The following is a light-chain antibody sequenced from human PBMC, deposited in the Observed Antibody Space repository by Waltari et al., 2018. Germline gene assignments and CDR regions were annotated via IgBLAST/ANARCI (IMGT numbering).Light chain of an antibody. CDR1: RPNIGAGYA. CDR2: VVT. CDR3: QSYDSSLSGWV. Sequence: QSVLTQPPSVSGAPGQRVTISCTGSRPNIGAGYAVHGYQQLPGTAPKLLICVVTNRPSGVPDRFSGSKSGTSASLAITGLQAEDEADYYCQSYDSSLSGWVFGGGTKLTVL. J-gene: IGLJ3*02. V-gene: IGLV1-40*01.